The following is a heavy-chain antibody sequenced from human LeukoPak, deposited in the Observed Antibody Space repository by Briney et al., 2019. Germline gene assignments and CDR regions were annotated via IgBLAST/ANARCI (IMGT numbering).Heavy chain of an antibody. Sequence: PSETLSLTCTVSSGSISSYYWSWIRPPAGKGLEWIGRIYTSGSTNYNPSLKSRVTMSVDTSKNQFSLKLSSVTAADTAVYYCARDRIYNWFDPWGQGTLVTVSS. CDR1: SGSISSYY. V-gene: IGHV4-4*07. CDR3: ARDRIYNWFDP. CDR2: IYTSGST. D-gene: IGHD2/OR15-2a*01. J-gene: IGHJ5*02.